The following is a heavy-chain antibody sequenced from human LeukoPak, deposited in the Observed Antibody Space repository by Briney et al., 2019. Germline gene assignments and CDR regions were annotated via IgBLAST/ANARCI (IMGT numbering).Heavy chain of an antibody. J-gene: IGHJ6*02. Sequence: GGSLRLSCAASGFTFSNFGMHWVRQAPGKGLEWVAVIWYDGSNKYYADSVKGRFTISRDNSKNTLYLQMNSLRAEDTAVYYCARACLGPTTPYYGMDVWGQGTTVTVSS. CDR3: ARACLGPTTPYYGMDV. D-gene: IGHD3-16*01. CDR2: IWYDGSNK. V-gene: IGHV3-33*08. CDR1: GFTFSNFG.